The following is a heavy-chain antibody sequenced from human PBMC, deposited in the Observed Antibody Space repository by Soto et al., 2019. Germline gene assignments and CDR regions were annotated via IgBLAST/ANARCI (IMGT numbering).Heavy chain of an antibody. CDR2: IYYSGST. D-gene: IGHD2-2*01. Sequence: SETLSLTCTVSGGSISSGDYYWSWIRQPPGKGLEWIGYIYYSGSTYYNPSLKSRVTISVDTSKNQFSLKLSSVTAADTAVYYCASLSSPQDIVVVPAARSSSWYHIDYWGQGTLVTVSS. V-gene: IGHV4-30-4*01. CDR3: ASLSSPQDIVVVPAARSSSWYHIDY. CDR1: GGSISSGDYY. J-gene: IGHJ4*02.